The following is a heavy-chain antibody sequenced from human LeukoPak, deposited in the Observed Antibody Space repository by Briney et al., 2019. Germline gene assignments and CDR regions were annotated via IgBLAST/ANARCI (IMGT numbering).Heavy chain of an antibody. Sequence: PGGSLRLSCAASGFSFSNYWMHWVRQAPGKGLVWVSRINSDGISTTYADSVKGRFTISRDNAKNTLYLQMNSLRADDTAVYYCARAYCSSKSCPTFDYWGQGTRVTVSS. CDR3: ARAYCSSKSCPTFDY. V-gene: IGHV3-74*01. CDR2: INSDGIST. D-gene: IGHD2-2*01. CDR1: GFSFSNYW. J-gene: IGHJ4*02.